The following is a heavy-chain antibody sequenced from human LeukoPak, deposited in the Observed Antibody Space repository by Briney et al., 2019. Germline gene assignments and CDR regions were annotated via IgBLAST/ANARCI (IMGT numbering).Heavy chain of an antibody. Sequence: SETLSLTCAVYGGSFSGYYWSWIRQPPGKGLEWIGEINHSGSTNYNPSLKSRVTISVDTSKNQFSLKLRSVTAADTAVYYCARGPALDYWGQGTLVTVSS. V-gene: IGHV4-34*01. J-gene: IGHJ4*02. CDR2: INHSGST. CDR3: ARGPALDY. CDR1: GGSFSGYY.